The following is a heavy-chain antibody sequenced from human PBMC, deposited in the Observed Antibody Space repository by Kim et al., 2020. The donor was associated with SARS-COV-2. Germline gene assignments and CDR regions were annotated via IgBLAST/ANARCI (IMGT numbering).Heavy chain of an antibody. CDR2: VSNSGAT. CDR3: ARGELFRDYYYMDV. J-gene: IGHJ6*03. V-gene: IGHV4-59*11. Sequence: SETLSLTCTVSGDSISDHYWSWIRQPPGKGLEWIGYVSNSGATKYNPSLMTRVTISVDTSKNQLFLKLTSVSAADTDVYYCARGELFRDYYYMDVWGKGTAVIVSS. CDR1: GDSISDHY. D-gene: IGHD1-26*01.